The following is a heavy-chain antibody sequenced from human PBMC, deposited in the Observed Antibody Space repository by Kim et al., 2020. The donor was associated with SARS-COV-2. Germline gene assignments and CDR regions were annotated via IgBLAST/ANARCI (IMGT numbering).Heavy chain of an antibody. CDR2: IYVGDSET. V-gene: IGHV5-51*01. D-gene: IGHD3-22*01. Sequence: GESLKISCKGSGYSFSSYWIGWVRQMPGKGLEWMGIIYVGDSETRYRPSFQGQVTFSADESISTAYLQFSSLKASDTAMYYCARQRDVVTNDRWRGGTPFDYWGQGTLVTVSS. CDR1: GYSFSSYW. CDR3: ARQRDVVTNDRWRGGTPFDY. J-gene: IGHJ4*02.